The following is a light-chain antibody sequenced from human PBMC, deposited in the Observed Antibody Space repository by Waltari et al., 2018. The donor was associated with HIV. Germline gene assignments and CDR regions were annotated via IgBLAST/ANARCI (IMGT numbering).Light chain of an antibody. CDR1: NIGSQS. J-gene: IGLJ2*01. CDR2: YDR. V-gene: IGLV3-21*04. CDR3: QVWDSSSEHVV. Sequence: SYVLTQPPPVSVAPGTTARHTLGGYNIGSQSVHWYQHKPSQAPVLVIYYDRERPSGIPERFSGSDSGNTATLTINRVEAGDEADYYCQVWDSSSEHVVFGGGTKLTVL.